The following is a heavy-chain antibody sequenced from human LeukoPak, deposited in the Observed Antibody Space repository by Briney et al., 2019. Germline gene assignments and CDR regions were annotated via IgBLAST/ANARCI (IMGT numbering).Heavy chain of an antibody. CDR1: GFTFSSSA. Sequence: GGSLRLSCAASGFTFSSSAMSWVLQAPGKGLEWVSAISNNGGYTYYADSVQGRFTISRDNSKSTLCLQMNSLRAEDTAVYYCAKQIGYCSDGSCYFPYWGQGTLVTVSS. CDR2: ISNNGGYT. V-gene: IGHV3-23*01. D-gene: IGHD2-15*01. J-gene: IGHJ4*02. CDR3: AKQIGYCSDGSCYFPY.